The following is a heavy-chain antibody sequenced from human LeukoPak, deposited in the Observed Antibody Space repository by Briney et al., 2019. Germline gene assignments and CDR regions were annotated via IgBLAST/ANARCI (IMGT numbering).Heavy chain of an antibody. CDR2: ISFGGSAK. CDR1: GFTFSSFS. J-gene: IGHJ4*02. D-gene: IGHD3-22*01. V-gene: IGHV3-30*04. Sequence: GGSLRLSCAASGFTFSSFSMHWVRQAPGKGLEWVAVISFGGSAKYYAEAVKGRFTISRDNSENTVYLQMNSLRAEDTAVYYCARDLDSSGCYYADGGQGSLVTVSS. CDR3: ARDLDSSGCYYAD.